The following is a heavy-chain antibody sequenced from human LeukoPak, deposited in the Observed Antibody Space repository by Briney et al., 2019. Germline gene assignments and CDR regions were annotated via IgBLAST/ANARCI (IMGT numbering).Heavy chain of an antibody. CDR2: ISAYNGNT. V-gene: IGHV1-18*01. D-gene: IGHD2-2*02. Sequence: ASVKVSCKGSGYTFTSYGISWVRQAPGQGLEWMGWISAYNGNTNYAQKLQGRVTMTTDTSTSTAYMELRSLRSDDTAVYYCARDGPGYCSSTSCYRARSYYYYGMDVWGQGTTVTVSS. J-gene: IGHJ6*02. CDR3: ARDGPGYCSSTSCYRARSYYYYGMDV. CDR1: GYTFTSYG.